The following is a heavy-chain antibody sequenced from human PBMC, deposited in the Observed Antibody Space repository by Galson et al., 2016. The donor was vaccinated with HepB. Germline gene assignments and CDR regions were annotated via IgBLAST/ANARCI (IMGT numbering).Heavy chain of an antibody. D-gene: IGHD3/OR15-3a*01. V-gene: IGHV3-13*01. CDR2: IDAAGAT. CDR1: GFSFKDYD. CDR3: AKADWTDDVIDV. J-gene: IGHJ3*01. Sequence: SLRLSCAASGFSFKDYDMHWVRQTTGKGLEWVSTIDAAGATYYLGSVKGRFAISRDNSKNTMYLQMNSLRAEDTAVYFCAKADWTDDVIDVWGQGTMVTVSS.